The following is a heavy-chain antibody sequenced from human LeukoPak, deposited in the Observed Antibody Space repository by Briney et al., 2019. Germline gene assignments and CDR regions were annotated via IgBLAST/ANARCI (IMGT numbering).Heavy chain of an antibody. CDR2: IYYSGST. V-gene: IGHV4-59*01. J-gene: IGHJ5*02. Sequence: PSETLSLTCTVSGGSISSYYWSWIRQPPGKGLEWIGYIYYSGSTNYNPSLKSRVTISVDTSKNQFSLKLSSVTAADTAVYYCARRIVIAAVYWFDPWGQGTLVTVSS. CDR3: ARRIVIAAVYWFDP. CDR1: GGSISSYY. D-gene: IGHD6-13*01.